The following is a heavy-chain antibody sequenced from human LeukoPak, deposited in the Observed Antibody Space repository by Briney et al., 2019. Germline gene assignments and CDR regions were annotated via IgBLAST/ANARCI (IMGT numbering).Heavy chain of an antibody. CDR1: GGSISSSNW. CDR2: IYRSGST. CDR3: ACEDVGS. D-gene: IGHD3-3*01. Sequence: SETLSLTCAVSGGSISSSNWWSWVRQPPGKGLEWIGEIYRSGSTNYNPSLKSRVTISADKSISTAYLQWSSLKASDTAMYYCACEDVGSWGQGTLVTVSS. V-gene: IGHV4-4*02. J-gene: IGHJ4*02.